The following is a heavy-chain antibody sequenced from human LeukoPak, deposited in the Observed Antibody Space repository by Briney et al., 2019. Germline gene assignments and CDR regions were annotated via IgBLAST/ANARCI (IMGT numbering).Heavy chain of an antibody. Sequence: GASVKVSCKASGYTFTGYYLHWVRQAPGQGLEWVGWINPNSGVTNYAQKFQGRVSMTSDTSISTVYMELGRLRYDDTAVYFCSREDYWGQGTLVTVSS. CDR2: INPNSGVT. CDR3: SREDY. CDR1: GYTFTGYY. V-gene: IGHV1-2*02. J-gene: IGHJ4*02.